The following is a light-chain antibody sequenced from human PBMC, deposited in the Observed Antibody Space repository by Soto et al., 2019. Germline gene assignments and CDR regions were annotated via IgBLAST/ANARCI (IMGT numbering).Light chain of an antibody. J-gene: IGLJ1*01. CDR3: CTYARNRLYV. Sequence: QSVPTQPASVSGSPGHSITISCTGTSSDVGGYNFVSWYQQKPGKAPKLLIYEVTHRPSGISGRFSGSKSGNIASLTISGLQDEDEASYYCCTYARNRLYVFGSGTKLTVL. CDR1: SSDVGGYNF. V-gene: IGLV2-14*01. CDR2: EVT.